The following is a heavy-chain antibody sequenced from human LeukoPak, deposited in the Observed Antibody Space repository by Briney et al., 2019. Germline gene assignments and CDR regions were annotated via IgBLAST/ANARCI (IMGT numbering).Heavy chain of an antibody. D-gene: IGHD3-10*01. V-gene: IGHV3-53*04. Sequence: GGSLRLSCAASGFTVSSNYMSWVRQAPGKGLEWVPVIYSGGSTYYADSVKGRFTISRHNSKNTLYLQMNSLRAEDTAVYYCARDFDYYGSGSARDVWGQGTTVTVSS. J-gene: IGHJ6*02. CDR2: IYSGGST. CDR3: ARDFDYYGSGSARDV. CDR1: GFTVSSNY.